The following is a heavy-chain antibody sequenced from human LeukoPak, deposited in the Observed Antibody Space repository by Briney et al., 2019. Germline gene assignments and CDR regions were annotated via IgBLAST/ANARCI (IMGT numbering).Heavy chain of an antibody. D-gene: IGHD5-18*01. CDR3: ASIGSLDTAMADAFDI. J-gene: IGHJ3*02. Sequence: GGSLRLSCAASGFTFSSYAMHWVRQAPGKGLEYVSAISSNGGSTHYANSVKGRFTISRDNSKNTLYLQMGSLRAEDMAVYYCASIGSLDTAMADAFDIWGQGTMVTVSS. V-gene: IGHV3-64*01. CDR2: ISSNGGST. CDR1: GFTFSSYA.